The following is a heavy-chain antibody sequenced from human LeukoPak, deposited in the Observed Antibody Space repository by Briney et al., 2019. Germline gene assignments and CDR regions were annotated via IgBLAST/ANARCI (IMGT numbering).Heavy chain of an antibody. J-gene: IGHJ4*02. CDR3: ARATVTALGPRIRRVNPFDY. CDR1: GGSITSSSYY. CDR2: SYYPGNT. Sequence: PSETLSLTCTVSGGSITSSSYYWGWIRQPPGKGLEWIGISYYPGNTYYNPSLKSRVTISVDTSKNLFSLNLTSVTAADTAVYYCARATVTALGPRIRRVNPFDYWGQGTLVTVSS. D-gene: IGHD4-17*01. V-gene: IGHV4-39*01.